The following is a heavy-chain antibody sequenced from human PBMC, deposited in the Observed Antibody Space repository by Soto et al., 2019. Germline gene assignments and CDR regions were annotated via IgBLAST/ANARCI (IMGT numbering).Heavy chain of an antibody. CDR1: GYTFTNYY. V-gene: IGHV1-46*01. Sequence: QVQLVQSGAEVKKPGASVKVSCKASGYTFTNYYIHWVRQAPGQGLEWMGMINPSGGSTSYTRRFQGRFTLTRDTSTSTVYMELSSLRSEDTAVYYCARESQSSGWSWFDYWGQGTLVTVSS. CDR3: ARESQSSGWSWFDY. D-gene: IGHD6-19*01. J-gene: IGHJ4*02. CDR2: INPSGGST.